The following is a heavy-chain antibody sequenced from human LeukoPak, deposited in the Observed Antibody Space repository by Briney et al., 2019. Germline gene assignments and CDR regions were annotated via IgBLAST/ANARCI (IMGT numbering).Heavy chain of an antibody. CDR1: GFTFSGSA. Sequence: PGGSLRLSCAASGFTFSGSAMHWVRQASGKGLEWVGRIRSKANSYATAYAASVKGRFTISRDDSKNTAYLQMNSLKTEDTAVYYCTLPYYYGSGLTSYWGQGTLVTVSS. J-gene: IGHJ4*02. D-gene: IGHD3-10*01. CDR2: IRSKANSYAT. CDR3: TLPYYYGSGLTSY. V-gene: IGHV3-73*01.